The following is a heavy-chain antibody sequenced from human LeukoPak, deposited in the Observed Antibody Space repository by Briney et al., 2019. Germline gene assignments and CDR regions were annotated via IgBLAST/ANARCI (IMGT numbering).Heavy chain of an antibody. CDR2: NNHSGST. Sequence: PSETLSLTCAVYGGSFSGYYWSWLRQPPGKGLEWIGENNHSGSTNYNPSLTSRVTISVDTSKNQFSLKLSSVTAADTAVYYCARAHFTNIVVEPDAIKGFDPWGQGTLVTVSS. V-gene: IGHV4-34*01. CDR3: ARAHFTNIVVEPDAIKGFDP. J-gene: IGHJ5*02. D-gene: IGHD2-2*01. CDR1: GGSFSGYY.